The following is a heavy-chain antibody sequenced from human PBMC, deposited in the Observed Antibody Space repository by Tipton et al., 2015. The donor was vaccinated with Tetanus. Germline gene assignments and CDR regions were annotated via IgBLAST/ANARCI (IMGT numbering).Heavy chain of an antibody. CDR2: VYYTGST. J-gene: IGHJ4*02. V-gene: IGHV4-59*02. Sequence: GLVKPSETLSLTCTVSGDSVSGYYWSWIRQPPGKGLEWIGYVYYTGSTNHNPSLKSRVTISMDRSKNQISLQLTSVTAADTAVYFCAGVTARRTELYFDHWGQGTLVPVSS. D-gene: IGHD6-13*01. CDR3: AGVTARRTELYFDH. CDR1: GDSVSGYY.